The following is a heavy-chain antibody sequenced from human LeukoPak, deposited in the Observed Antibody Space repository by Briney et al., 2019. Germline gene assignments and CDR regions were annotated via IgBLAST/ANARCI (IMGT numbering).Heavy chain of an antibody. Sequence: PGGSLRLSCAASGFTFSSYAMSWVRQAPGKGLEWVSALCGSGGSTDYADSVKGRLTISRDNPKDTLYLQMNSLRAEDTAVYYCAKDPGCSSTSCYKDGAFDIWGQGTMVTVSS. CDR1: GFTFSSYA. D-gene: IGHD2-2*02. V-gene: IGHV3-23*01. CDR2: LCGSGGST. J-gene: IGHJ3*02. CDR3: AKDPGCSSTSCYKDGAFDI.